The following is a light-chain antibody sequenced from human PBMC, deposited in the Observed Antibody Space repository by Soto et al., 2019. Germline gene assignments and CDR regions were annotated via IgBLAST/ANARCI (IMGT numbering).Light chain of an antibody. CDR1: QSVSTSY. CDR3: QQYGSVPLT. J-gene: IGKJ4*01. Sequence: EIVLTQSPGTLSLSPGERATLSCRASQSVSTSYLAWYQQKPGQAPRLLIYGASSRATGIPDRFSGSGSGADFTITISRLEPEDFAVYYCQQYGSVPLTFVGGTKVEIK. CDR2: GAS. V-gene: IGKV3-20*01.